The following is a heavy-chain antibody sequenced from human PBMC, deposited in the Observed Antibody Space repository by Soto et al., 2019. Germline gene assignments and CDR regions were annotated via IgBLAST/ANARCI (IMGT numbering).Heavy chain of an antibody. J-gene: IGHJ5*02. Sequence: SETLSLPCTVSGGSISSSGFHGGWIRQPPGKGLEWIGSISYSGTTYSNPSLKSRVTISIDTSKNQFSLKLSSVTAADTAVYYCARHSSPYSYSDWFDPWGQGTLVTVSS. CDR3: ARHSSPYSYSDWFDP. V-gene: IGHV4-39*01. CDR1: GGSISSSGFH. D-gene: IGHD1-26*01. CDR2: ISYSGTT.